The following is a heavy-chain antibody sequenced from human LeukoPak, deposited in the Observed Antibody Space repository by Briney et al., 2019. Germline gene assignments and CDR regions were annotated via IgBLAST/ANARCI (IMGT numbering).Heavy chain of an antibody. CDR2: IAAYNGNT. D-gene: IGHD2-2*01. CDR1: GKTLTGYG. J-gene: IGHJ5*02. CDR3: ARAASSYCSSTSCSPRINWFDP. V-gene: IGHV1-18*01. Sequence: ASVKVSCKASGKTLTGYGITGGHQAPEQGLEGMGGIAAYNGNTNYAQKLQGRVTMTTDTSTSTAYMELRSLRSDDTAVYYCARAASSYCSSTSCSPRINWFDPWGQGTLVTVSS.